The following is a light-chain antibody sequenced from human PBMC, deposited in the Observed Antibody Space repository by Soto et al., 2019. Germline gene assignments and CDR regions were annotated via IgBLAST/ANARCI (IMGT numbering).Light chain of an antibody. CDR2: GAS. V-gene: IGKV3-20*01. CDR1: QSVSSSY. Sequence: EIVLTQSPGTLSLSPGERATLSCRASQSVSSSYLAWYQQKPGQAPRLLIYGASNRASGIPDRFSGSGSGXXXXXXXXXXXXXXXXXXYCQQYGNSPPSITFGQGTRLYIK. J-gene: IGKJ5*01. CDR3: QQYGNSPPSIT.